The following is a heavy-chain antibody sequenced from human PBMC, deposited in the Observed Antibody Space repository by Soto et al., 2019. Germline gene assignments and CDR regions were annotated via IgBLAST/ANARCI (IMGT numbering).Heavy chain of an antibody. CDR3: ASRKAYYDSSGYYPGGLDY. D-gene: IGHD3-22*01. CDR1: GFTFSSYA. J-gene: IGHJ4*02. CDR2: ISGSGGST. Sequence: GGSLRLSCAASGFTFSSYAMSWVRQAPGKGLEWVSAISGSGGSTYYADSVKGRFTISRDNSKNTLYLQMNSLRAEDTAVYYCASRKAYYDSSGYYPGGLDYWGQGTLVTVSS. V-gene: IGHV3-23*01.